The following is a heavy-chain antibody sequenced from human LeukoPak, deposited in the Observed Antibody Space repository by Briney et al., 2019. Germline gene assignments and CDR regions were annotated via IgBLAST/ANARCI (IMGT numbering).Heavy chain of an antibody. CDR3: AKGKYSSGGVPDY. D-gene: IGHD6-19*01. V-gene: IGHV3-23*01. J-gene: IGHJ4*02. Sequence: GGSLGLSCVASEFTFSSHAMNWVRQAPGKGLEWVSSISGGGESTYYADSVKGRFTVSRDNSKNTLYLQINSLRGEDTAVYYCAKGKYSSGGVPDYWGQGTLVTVSS. CDR1: EFTFSSHA. CDR2: ISGGGEST.